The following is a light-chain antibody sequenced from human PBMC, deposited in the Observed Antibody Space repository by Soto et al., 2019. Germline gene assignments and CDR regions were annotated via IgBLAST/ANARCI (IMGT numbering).Light chain of an antibody. CDR1: QSVSSY. J-gene: IGKJ1*01. CDR3: QQHKT. Sequence: EIVLTQSPATLSLSPGERATLSCRASQSVSSYLAWYQQKPGQAPRLLIYDTSNRATGIPARFSGSGSGTDFTLTIISLEPEDFAVYYCQQHKTFGQGTKVEIK. V-gene: IGKV3-11*01. CDR2: DTS.